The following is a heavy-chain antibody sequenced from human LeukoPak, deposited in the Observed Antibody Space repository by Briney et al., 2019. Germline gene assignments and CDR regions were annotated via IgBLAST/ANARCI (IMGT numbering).Heavy chain of an antibody. CDR2: INPSGGST. J-gene: IGHJ6*02. CDR1: GYTFTSYY. V-gene: IGHV1-46*01. D-gene: IGHD2-21*02. CDR3: ASPAHIVVVTAMDYYGMDV. Sequence: ASVKVSCKASGYTFTSYYMHWVRQAPGQGLEWMGIINPSGGSTSYAQKFQGRVTMTRDTSTSTVYMELSSLRSEDTAVYYCASPAHIVVVTAMDYYGMDVWGQETTVTVSS.